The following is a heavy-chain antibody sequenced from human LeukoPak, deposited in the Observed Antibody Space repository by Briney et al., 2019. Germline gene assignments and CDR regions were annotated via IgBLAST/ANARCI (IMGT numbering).Heavy chain of an antibody. CDR2: ISTYNGNT. J-gene: IGHJ3*02. CDR1: GYSFVLYG. Sequence: VASVKVSCKASGYSFVLYGISWVRQAPGQGPEWMGWISTYNGNTKYAQKFQGRVTMTTDTSTSTAYMELRSLRSDDTAVYYCARVTPDIVTTSDTFDIWGQGTMVTVSS. V-gene: IGHV1-18*01. CDR3: ARVTPDIVTTSDTFDI. D-gene: IGHD5-12*01.